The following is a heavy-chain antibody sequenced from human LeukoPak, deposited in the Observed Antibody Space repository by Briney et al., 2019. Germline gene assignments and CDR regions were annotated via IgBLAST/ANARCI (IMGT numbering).Heavy chain of an antibody. CDR1: GYTFTSYG. CDR3: AHIAAADDFDY. Sequence: ASAKVSRKASGYTFTSYGISWVRQAPGQGLEWMGWINPNSGGTNYAQKFQGRVTMTRDTSISTAYMELSRLRSDDTAVYYCAHIAAADDFDYWGQGTLVTVSS. CDR2: INPNSGGT. J-gene: IGHJ4*02. D-gene: IGHD6-13*01. V-gene: IGHV1-2*02.